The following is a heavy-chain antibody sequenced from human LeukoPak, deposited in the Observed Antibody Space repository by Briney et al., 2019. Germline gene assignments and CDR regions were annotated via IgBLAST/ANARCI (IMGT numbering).Heavy chain of an antibody. J-gene: IGHJ4*02. CDR3: ARAVAGPFDY. V-gene: IGHV4-59*01. CDR1: GGSISSYY. CDR2: IYYSGST. Sequence: PSETLSLTCTVSGGSISSYYWSWIRQPPGKGLEWIGYIYYSGSTNYNPSLKSRVTISVDTSKNQFSLKLSSVTAADTAVYYCARAVAGPFDYWGQGTLVTVSS. D-gene: IGHD6-19*01.